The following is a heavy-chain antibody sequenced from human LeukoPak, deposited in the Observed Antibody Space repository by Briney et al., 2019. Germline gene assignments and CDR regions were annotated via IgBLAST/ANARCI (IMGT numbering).Heavy chain of an antibody. D-gene: IGHD7-27*01. J-gene: IGHJ5*02. CDR3: RRGHWDDHA. V-gene: IGHV3-7*01. Sequence: GGSLRLSCAGSGYTFSDYWMHWVRQAPGKGLEWVASVTKDGGERYYVDSAKGRFTISRDNSKNSVYLHLRSLRGEDPPLYWRRRGHWDDHAWGQGTLVTVSS. CDR1: GYTFSDYW. CDR2: VTKDGGER.